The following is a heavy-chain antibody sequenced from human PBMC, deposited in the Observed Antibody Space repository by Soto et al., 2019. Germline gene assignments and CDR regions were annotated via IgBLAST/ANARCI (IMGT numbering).Heavy chain of an antibody. Sequence: PGESLKISCKGSGYRFSIYCIGWVLQMPWKGLEWVGNIYPGDSRSTYSPSYQGQVIISADKSIDTAYLQWSSLKASDTAIYYCARAHYYDSSGYYPPAFDIWGQGTMVTVSS. CDR3: ARAHYYDSSGYYPPAFDI. D-gene: IGHD3-22*01. J-gene: IGHJ3*02. CDR2: IYPGDSRS. V-gene: IGHV5-51*01. CDR1: GYRFSIYC.